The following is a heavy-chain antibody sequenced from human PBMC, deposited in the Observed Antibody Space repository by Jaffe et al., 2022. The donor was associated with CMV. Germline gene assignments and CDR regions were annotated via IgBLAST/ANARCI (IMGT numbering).Heavy chain of an antibody. J-gene: IGHJ4*02. D-gene: IGHD3-22*01. Sequence: QVQLVESGGGVVQPGRSLRLSCAASGFTFSFYNMHWVRQAPGKGLEWVAVISYAGTNKYYADSVKGRFTISRDNSKNTLYLQMNSLRADDTAVYYCAKQGYDSVVKYYFDYWGQGTLVTVSS. CDR3: AKQGYDSVVKYYFDY. CDR2: ISYAGTNK. CDR1: GFTFSFYN. V-gene: IGHV3-30*18.